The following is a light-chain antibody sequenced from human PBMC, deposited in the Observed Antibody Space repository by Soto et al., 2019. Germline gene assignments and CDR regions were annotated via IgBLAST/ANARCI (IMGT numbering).Light chain of an antibody. CDR1: QSISSW. CDR3: QQYNSYSWT. CDR2: KAS. Sequence: DIQMTQSPPTLSASVGDRVTITCRASQSISSWLAWYQQKPGKAPKLLIYKASSLESGVTSRFSGSGSGTEFTLTISSLQPDDFATYYCQQYNSYSWTFGQGTKVDIK. V-gene: IGKV1-5*03. J-gene: IGKJ1*01.